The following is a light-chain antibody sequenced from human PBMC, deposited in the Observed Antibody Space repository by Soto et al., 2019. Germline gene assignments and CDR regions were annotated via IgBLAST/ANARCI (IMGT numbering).Light chain of an antibody. CDR1: QSLVHSDGNTY. J-gene: IGKJ5*01. Sequence: DTVMTQNPLASPVTLGHPASISCRSSQSLVHSDGNTYLSWLHQRPGQPPRLLLHKISNRFSGVPDRFSCSGAGTDFTLKISRVEAEDVGVYYCVQATRLPITVGQGTGLEIK. V-gene: IGKV2-24*01. CDR2: KIS. CDR3: VQATRLPIT.